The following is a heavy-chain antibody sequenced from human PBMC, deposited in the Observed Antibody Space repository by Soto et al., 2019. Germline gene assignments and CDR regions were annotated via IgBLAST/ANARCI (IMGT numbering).Heavy chain of an antibody. CDR2: VNPSGGST. Sequence: ASVKVSCKASGYTFTSYYMHWVRQAPGQGLEWMGIVNPSGGSTSYAQKFQGRVTMTRDTSTSTVYMELSSLRSEDTAVYYCARLAEGWSSTSCRYFDYWGPGXLVTV. D-gene: IGHD2-2*01. V-gene: IGHV1-46*01. J-gene: IGHJ4*02. CDR3: ARLAEGWSSTSCRYFDY. CDR1: GYTFTSYY.